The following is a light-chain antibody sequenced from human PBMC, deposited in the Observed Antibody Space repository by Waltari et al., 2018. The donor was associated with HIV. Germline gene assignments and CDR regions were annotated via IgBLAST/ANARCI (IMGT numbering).Light chain of an antibody. Sequence: QSALTQPASVSGSPGQSITISCTGTSSDVGGYNYVSWYQQHPGKAPKLMIYDVSNRPSGVSNRFSASKSGNTASLTISGLQAEDEADYYCSSYTSSSTLVFGTGTKVTVL. CDR1: SSDVGGYNY. CDR3: SSYTSSSTLV. CDR2: DVS. J-gene: IGLJ1*01. V-gene: IGLV2-14*03.